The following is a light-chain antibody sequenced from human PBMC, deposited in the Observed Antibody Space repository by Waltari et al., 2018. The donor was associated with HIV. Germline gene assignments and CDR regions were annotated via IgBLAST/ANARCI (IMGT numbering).Light chain of an antibody. Sequence: QSALTQPASVSGSPGQSITISCTGASSAVGSSASVSWYQQHPGKAPQLMFSGVTRRPSVVSDRFSGSKSVDTASLTIPGLQAEDEADYYCSSYTTFNNLLCGPGTKVTVL. CDR3: SSYTTFNNLL. J-gene: IGLJ1*01. CDR1: SSAVGSSAS. CDR2: GVT. V-gene: IGLV2-14*03.